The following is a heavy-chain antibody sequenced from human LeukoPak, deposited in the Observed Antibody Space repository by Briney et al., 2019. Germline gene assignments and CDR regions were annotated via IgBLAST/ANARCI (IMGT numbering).Heavy chain of an antibody. CDR3: ANGYYYGSESYYKEAFDI. CDR1: GFTFSNYG. J-gene: IGHJ3*02. D-gene: IGHD3-10*01. V-gene: IGHV3-30*18. CDR2: ISYDGSNK. Sequence: PGGSLRLSCAASGFTFSNYGMHWVRQAPGKGLEWVVVISYDGSNKYYADSVKGRFTISRDNSKNTLYLQMNSLRAEDTAVYYCANGYYYGSESYYKEAFDIWGQGTMVTVSS.